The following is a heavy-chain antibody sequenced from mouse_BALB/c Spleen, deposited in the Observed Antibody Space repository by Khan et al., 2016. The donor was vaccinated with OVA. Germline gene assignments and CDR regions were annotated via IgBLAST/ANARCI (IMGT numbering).Heavy chain of an antibody. CDR3: ARWGNSYFDY. J-gene: IGHJ2*01. CDR1: GYSITSDYA. V-gene: IGHV3-2*02. Sequence: EVQLKESGPGLVKPSQSLSLTCTVTGYSITSDYAWNWIRQFPGNKLEWMGYISYSGSTSYNPSLKSRISITRDTSKNQFFLQLNSVTTEDTATYYWARWGNSYFDYWGQGTTLTGSS. CDR2: ISYSGST.